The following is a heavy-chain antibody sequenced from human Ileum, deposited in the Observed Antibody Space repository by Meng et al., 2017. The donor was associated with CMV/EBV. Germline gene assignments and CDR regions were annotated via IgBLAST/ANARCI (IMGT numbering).Heavy chain of an antibody. D-gene: IGHD7-27*01. J-gene: IGHJ5*02. CDR3: ARVSGASWFDP. V-gene: IGHV3-74*01. CDR1: GFTFSNYW. CDR2: INSEGSRT. Sequence: GESLKISCAASGFTFSNYWMHWVRQVPGEGLGWVSRINSEGSRTDYADSVKGRVTISRDSAKNTLYLQMNSLRAEDTAVYYCARVSGASWFDPWGQGTLVTVSS.